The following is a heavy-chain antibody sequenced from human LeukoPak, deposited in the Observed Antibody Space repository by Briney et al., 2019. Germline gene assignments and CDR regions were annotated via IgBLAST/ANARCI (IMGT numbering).Heavy chain of an antibody. CDR1: GGSFSGYY. CDR3: ARALYCSSTSCKNWFDP. CDR2: INHSGST. J-gene: IGHJ5*02. V-gene: IGHV4-34*01. D-gene: IGHD2-2*01. Sequence: PSETLSLTCAVYGGSFSGYYWSWLRQPPGKGLEWIGEINHSGSTNYNPSLKSRVTISVDTSKNQFSLKLSSVTAADTAVYYYARALYCSSTSCKNWFDPWGQGTLVTVSS.